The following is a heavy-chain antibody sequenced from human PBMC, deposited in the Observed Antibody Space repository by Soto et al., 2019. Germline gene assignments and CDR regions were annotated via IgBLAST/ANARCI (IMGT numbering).Heavy chain of an antibody. J-gene: IGHJ4*02. V-gene: IGHV4-59*01. Sequence: PLSLSCTVSGGSISPFYWSWVRQPPGKGLEWIGYLYYSGNTNYNPYLKSRVTISVDASKNQVSLRLTSVTAADTAVYYCARVGGVAARTFDSWGQGTVVTVSS. CDR3: ARVGGVAARTFDS. CDR2: LYYSGNT. CDR1: GGSISPFY. D-gene: IGHD2-15*01.